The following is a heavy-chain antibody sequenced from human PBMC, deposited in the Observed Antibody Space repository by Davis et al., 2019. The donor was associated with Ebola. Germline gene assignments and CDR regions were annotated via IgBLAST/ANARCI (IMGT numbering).Heavy chain of an antibody. CDR2: VHGGNGNT. CDR3: ARVAYDFWSGYDY. Sequence: AASVKVSCKASGYIFTTYAMHWVRQAPGQRLEWMGWVHGGNGNTKYSQRFQGRVTITTDTSASTAYLDLSSLRSDDTAVFYCARVAYDFWSGYDYWGQGTLVTVSS. J-gene: IGHJ4*02. D-gene: IGHD3-3*01. V-gene: IGHV1-3*01. CDR1: GYIFTTYA.